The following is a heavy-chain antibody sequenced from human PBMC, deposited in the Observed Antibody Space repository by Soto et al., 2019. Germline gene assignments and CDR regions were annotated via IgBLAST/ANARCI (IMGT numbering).Heavy chain of an antibody. CDR1: GFTFSSYD. V-gene: IGHV3-13*01. D-gene: IGHD2-2*01. CDR2: IGTAGDT. CDR3: ALRYCSRTTCPPLNSYFYMDV. Sequence: GGSLRLSCAASGFTFSSYDMHWVRQATGKGLEWVSAIGTAGDTYYPGSVKGRFTISRENAKNSLYLQMNSLRAEDTAVYYCALRYCSRTTCPPLNSYFYMDVWGKGTTVTVSS. J-gene: IGHJ6*03.